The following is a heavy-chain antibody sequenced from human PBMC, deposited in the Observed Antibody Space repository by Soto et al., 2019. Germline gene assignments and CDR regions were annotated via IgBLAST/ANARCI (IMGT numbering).Heavy chain of an antibody. V-gene: IGHV4-4*07. J-gene: IGHJ6*02. D-gene: IGHD3-9*01. Sequence: SETLSPACPVSTDSISSYYWKWIRQPDGQGLEWIGRVSTSSTTNYTHPIQSRLTMSADPSKKQFYLTLSPVTAADTAVYVCAIAAYEIFSVSCAMDAWGQGTTVTVSS. CDR3: AIAAYEIFSVSCAMDA. CDR2: VSTSSTT. CDR1: TDSISSYY.